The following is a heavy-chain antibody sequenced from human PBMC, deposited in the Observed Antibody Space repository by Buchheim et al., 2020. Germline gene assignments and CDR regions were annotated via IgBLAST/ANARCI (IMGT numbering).Heavy chain of an antibody. D-gene: IGHD1-7*01. CDR2: ISGSGGRT. Sequence: EVQLLESGGGLVQPGGSLRLSCAASGFTFSSYAMSWVRQAPGKGLELVSDISGSGGRTYYADFVKGRFTISRDNSKSTLYLQMSSLRAEDTAIYHCAKVPVTGTTRGALDYWGQGTL. CDR1: GFTFSSYA. CDR3: AKVPVTGTTRGALDY. J-gene: IGHJ4*02. V-gene: IGHV3-23*01.